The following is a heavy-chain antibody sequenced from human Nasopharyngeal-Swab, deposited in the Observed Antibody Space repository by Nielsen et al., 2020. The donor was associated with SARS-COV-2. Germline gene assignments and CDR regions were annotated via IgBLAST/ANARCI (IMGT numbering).Heavy chain of an antibody. CDR1: GFTFEDYA. V-gene: IGHV3-43*02. J-gene: IGHJ4*02. CDR2: ISGEGGTI. CDR3: AKGRSDSYYTYFDS. D-gene: IGHD2-21*02. Sequence: GGSLRLSCIASGFTFEDYAVHWVRQTPGKGLEWVSLISGEGGTIYYADSVKGRFTISRDNSKKSLYLQMSGLRPEDTAFYFCAKGRSDSYYTYFDSWGQGTLVTVSS.